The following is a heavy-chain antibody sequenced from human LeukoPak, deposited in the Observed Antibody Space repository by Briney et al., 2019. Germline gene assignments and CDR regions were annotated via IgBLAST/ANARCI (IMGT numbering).Heavy chain of an antibody. Sequence: SETLSLTCTVSGGSISSSSYYWGWIRQPPGKGLEWIGSIYYSGTTYYNPSLKSRVTISVDTSKNQFSLKLNSVTAADTAVYYCARRFETGGGWYFYYWGLGTLVTVSS. V-gene: IGHV4-39*01. D-gene: IGHD6-19*01. J-gene: IGHJ4*02. CDR1: GGSISSSSYY. CDR3: ARRFETGGGWYFYY. CDR2: IYYSGTT.